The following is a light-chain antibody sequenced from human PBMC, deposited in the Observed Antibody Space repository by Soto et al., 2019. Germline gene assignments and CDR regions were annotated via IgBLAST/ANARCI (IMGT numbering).Light chain of an antibody. J-gene: IGLJ1*01. CDR3: SSYTSSSTLV. CDR2: DVS. CDR1: SSDVGAYNS. Sequence: QSALTQPASVSGSPGQSITISCTGTSSDVGAYNSVAWYQHNPGKAPKLMIYDVSNRPSGVSSRFSGSKFANTASLSISGLQADDEADYDCSSYTSSSTLVFGTGTKVTVL. V-gene: IGLV2-14*01.